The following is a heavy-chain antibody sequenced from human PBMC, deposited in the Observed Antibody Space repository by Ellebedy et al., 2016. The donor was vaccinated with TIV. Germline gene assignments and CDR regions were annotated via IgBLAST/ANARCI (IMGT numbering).Heavy chain of an antibody. CDR3: ARDPADY. J-gene: IGHJ4*02. CDR2: ISTSGYTK. V-gene: IGHV3-48*02. CDR1: GFTFSSYD. Sequence: GGSLRLSCAASGFTFSSYDMNWVRQAPGKGLEWVSHISTSGYTKYYAESVKGRFTISRDNAKNSLYRQMNSLRDEDTAVYYGARDPADYWGQGTLVTVSS.